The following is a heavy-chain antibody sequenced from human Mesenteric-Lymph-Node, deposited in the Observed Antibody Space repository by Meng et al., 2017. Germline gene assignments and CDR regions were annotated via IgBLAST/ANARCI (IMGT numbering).Heavy chain of an antibody. CDR2: IIPIFGTA. CDR3: ARAEAYCTNGVCYSNWFDP. V-gene: IGHV1-69*06. CDR1: GGTFNSYA. D-gene: IGHD2-8*01. Sequence: SVKVSCKASGGTFNSYAISWVRQAPGQGLEWMGGIIPIFGTANYAQKFQGRVTITADKSTSTAYMELSSLRSEDTAVYYCARAEAYCTNGVCYSNWFDPWGQGTLVTVSS. J-gene: IGHJ5*02.